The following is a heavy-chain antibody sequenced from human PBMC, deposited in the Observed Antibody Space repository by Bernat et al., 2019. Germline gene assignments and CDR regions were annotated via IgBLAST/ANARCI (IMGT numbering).Heavy chain of an antibody. CDR1: GFTFSSYG. CDR2: ISYDGSNK. D-gene: IGHD3-22*01. Sequence: VQLLESGGGLVQPGGSLRLSCAASGFTFSSYGMHWVRQAPGKGLEWVAVISYDGSNKYYADSVKGRFTISRDNSKNTLYLQMNSLRAEDTAVYYCAKDGDYYDSSGYLDYWGQGTLVTVSS. V-gene: IGHV3-30*18. CDR3: AKDGDYYDSSGYLDY. J-gene: IGHJ4*02.